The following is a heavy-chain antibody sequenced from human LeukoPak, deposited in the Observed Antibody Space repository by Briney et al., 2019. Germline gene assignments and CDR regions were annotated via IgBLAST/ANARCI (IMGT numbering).Heavy chain of an antibody. D-gene: IGHD3-10*01. Sequence: GGSLRLSCAASGFTFSTCAMSWVRQAPGKGLEWVSAISGSDTRTYYADSLKGRFTISRDNSKNTLYLQMSSLRAEDTAVYYCAKVGDYYGSGKYSNFDYWGQGTLVTVSS. V-gene: IGHV3-23*01. J-gene: IGHJ4*02. CDR3: AKVGDYYGSGKYSNFDY. CDR1: GFTFSTCA. CDR2: ISGSDTRT.